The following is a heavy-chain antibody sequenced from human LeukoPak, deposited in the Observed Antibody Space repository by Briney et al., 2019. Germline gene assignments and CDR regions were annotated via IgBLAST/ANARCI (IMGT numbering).Heavy chain of an antibody. Sequence: SQTLSLTCTVSGGSISSGSYYWSWIRQPPGKGLEWIGEINHSGSTNYNPSLKSRVTISVDTSKNQFSLKLSSVTAADTAVYYCARGRSYDYVWGSYGVSAPYYYYGMDVWGKGTTVTVSS. D-gene: IGHD3-16*01. CDR2: INHSGST. CDR1: GGSISSGSYY. CDR3: ARGRSYDYVWGSYGVSAPYYYYGMDV. J-gene: IGHJ6*04. V-gene: IGHV4-39*07.